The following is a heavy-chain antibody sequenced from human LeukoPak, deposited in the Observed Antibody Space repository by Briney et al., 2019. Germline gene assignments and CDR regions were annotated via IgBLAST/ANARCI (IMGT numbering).Heavy chain of an antibody. Sequence: GGSLRLSCAASEFTFSSHAMIWVRQAPGKGLEWVAFIRYDGSNKYYADSVKGRFTISRDNSKNTLYLQMNSLRAEDTAVYYCAKDRGAAAGTGFFDYWGQGTLVTVSS. CDR1: EFTFSSHA. CDR3: AKDRGAAAGTGFFDY. J-gene: IGHJ4*02. V-gene: IGHV3-30*02. CDR2: IRYDGSNK. D-gene: IGHD6-13*01.